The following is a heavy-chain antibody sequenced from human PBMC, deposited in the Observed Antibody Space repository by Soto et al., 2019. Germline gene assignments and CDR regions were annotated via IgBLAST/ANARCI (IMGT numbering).Heavy chain of an antibody. J-gene: IGHJ4*02. CDR1: GFTCSSYG. CDR2: IWYDGSNK. CDR3: AREDYGDYEYYFYY. D-gene: IGHD4-17*01. Sequence: QVQLVESGGGVVQPGRSLRLSCAASGFTCSSYGMQWVRQAPGKGLEWVAVIWYDGSNKYYADSVKGRFTISRDNSKNTLYLQMNSLSAEDTAVYYCAREDYGDYEYYFYYWGQGTLVTVSS. V-gene: IGHV3-33*01.